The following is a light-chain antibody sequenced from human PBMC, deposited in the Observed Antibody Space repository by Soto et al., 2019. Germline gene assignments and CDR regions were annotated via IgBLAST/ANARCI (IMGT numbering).Light chain of an antibody. CDR3: QQYGSSPQT. Sequence: EIVLTHSPGTLSLSPGERATLSCRASQSVSNNYLAWYQQKPGQAPRLLIYGASSRATGIPDRFSGSGSGTDFTLTISRLEPEDFAVYYCQQYGSSPQTFGQGTKVDIK. CDR1: QSVSNNY. V-gene: IGKV3-20*01. J-gene: IGKJ1*01. CDR2: GAS.